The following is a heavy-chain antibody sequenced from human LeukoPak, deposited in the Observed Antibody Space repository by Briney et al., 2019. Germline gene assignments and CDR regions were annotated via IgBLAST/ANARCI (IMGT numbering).Heavy chain of an antibody. V-gene: IGHV3-30*18. CDR1: GFSFSSYG. CDR2: ISHDGQFK. J-gene: IGHJ6*02. CDR3: AKGPIPIHYYYGMDV. Sequence: GGSLRLSCAASGFSFSSYGLPWVRQAPGKGLEGVAVISHDGQFKYYADSVRGRFTVSRDNSNNTLYLQMTGLRPEDTAVYYCAKGPIPIHYYYGMDVGGQGTTVAVSS.